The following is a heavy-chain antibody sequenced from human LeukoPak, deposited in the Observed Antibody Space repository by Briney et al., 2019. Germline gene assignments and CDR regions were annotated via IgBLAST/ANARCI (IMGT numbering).Heavy chain of an antibody. CDR3: ARGHEPGSTRHWDY. J-gene: IGHJ4*02. CDR1: GFTFSSHW. Sequence: GGSLRLSCEASGFTFSSHWMHWVRQVPGKGLVWVARIRGDENEVNYADSVKGRFTISRDNAKNTLYLQMNGLRAEDTAMYFCARGHEPGSTRHWDYWGQGTLVTVSS. D-gene: IGHD3-10*01. CDR2: IRGDENEV. V-gene: IGHV3-74*01.